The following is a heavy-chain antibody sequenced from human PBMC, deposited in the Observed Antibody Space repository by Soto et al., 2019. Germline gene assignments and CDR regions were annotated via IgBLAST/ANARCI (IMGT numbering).Heavy chain of an antibody. CDR1: APSFRRTNW. Sequence: SETLSLTCALSAPSFRRTNWWTWVRPPPGKGLEWIGEVSHSGDTKYNPPLKGRVPISRDTSKNQFSLNLNSVTAADTAIFYSAWAGWNPTHGMCLIGYWGQGTLVTV. D-gene: IGHD2-21*01. CDR2: VSHSGDT. V-gene: IGHV4-4*02. CDR3: AWAGWNPTHGMCLIGY. J-gene: IGHJ4*02.